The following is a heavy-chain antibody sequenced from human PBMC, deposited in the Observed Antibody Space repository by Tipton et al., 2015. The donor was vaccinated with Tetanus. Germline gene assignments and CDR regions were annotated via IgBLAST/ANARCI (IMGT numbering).Heavy chain of an antibody. CDR1: GYTFTSYY. CDR3: ARDPGSTYGDYGTHLDY. Sequence: QLVQSGAEVKKPGASVKVSCKASGYTFTSYYMHWVRQAPGQGPEWMGIINPSGGSTSYAQKFQGRVTMTRDTSTSTVYMELSSLRSEDTAVYYCARDPGSTYGDYGTHLDYWGQGTLVTVSS. V-gene: IGHV1-46*01. D-gene: IGHD4-17*01. CDR2: INPSGGST. J-gene: IGHJ4*02.